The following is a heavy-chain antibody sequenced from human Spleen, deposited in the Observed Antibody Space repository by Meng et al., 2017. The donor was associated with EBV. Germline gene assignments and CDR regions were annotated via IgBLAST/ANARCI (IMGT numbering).Heavy chain of an antibody. CDR3: AHSPLPDGYKPHFDY. CDR2: IYWDDDK. Sequence: QITLKESGPTLVKPTQTLTLPCTFSGFSLSTSGVGVGWISQPPGKALEWLALIYWDDDKRYSPSLKSRLTITKDTSKNQVVLTMTNMDPVDTATYYCAHSPLPDGYKPHFDYWGQGTLVTVSS. D-gene: IGHD5-24*01. CDR1: GFSLSTSGVG. V-gene: IGHV2-5*02. J-gene: IGHJ4*02.